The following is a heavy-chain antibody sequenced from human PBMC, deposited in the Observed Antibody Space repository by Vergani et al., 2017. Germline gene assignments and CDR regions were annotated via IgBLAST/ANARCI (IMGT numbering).Heavy chain of an antibody. D-gene: IGHD2-15*01. CDR2: IYDSGST. Sequence: QLQLQESGPGLVKPSETLSLTCTVSGGSISSSSYYWGWIRQPPGKGLEWIGSIYDSGSTYYNPSLKSRVTISVDTSKNQFSLKLSSVTAADTAVYYCARDEGSGGSPFGYWGQVTLVTVSS. CDR3: ARDEGSGGSPFGY. J-gene: IGHJ4*02. V-gene: IGHV4-39*07. CDR1: GGSISSSSYY.